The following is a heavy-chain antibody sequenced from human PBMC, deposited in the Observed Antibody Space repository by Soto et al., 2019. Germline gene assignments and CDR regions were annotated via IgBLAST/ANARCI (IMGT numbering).Heavy chain of an antibody. Sequence: EVQLVESGGGLVKPGGSLRLSCAASGFTFSSYSMNWVRQAPGKGLEWVSSISSSSSYIYYADSVKGRFTISRDNAKNSLYLQMNSLRAEDTAVYYCARDRCSSTSCYDYYYYGMDVWGQGTTVTVSS. J-gene: IGHJ6*02. CDR2: ISSSSSYI. CDR1: GFTFSSYS. V-gene: IGHV3-21*01. D-gene: IGHD2-2*01. CDR3: ARDRCSSTSCYDYYYYGMDV.